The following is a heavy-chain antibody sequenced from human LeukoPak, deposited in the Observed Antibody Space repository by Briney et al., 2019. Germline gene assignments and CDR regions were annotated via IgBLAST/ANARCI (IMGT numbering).Heavy chain of an antibody. J-gene: IGHJ4*02. V-gene: IGHV3-66*01. Sequence: GGSLRLSCAASEFTVSSYYMTWVRQAPGKGLEWVSLIYTGGNTYYADSVKDRFTISRDISRNTLYLQMNSLRADDTAVYYCARFTNRDGTELGPNDHWGQGTLVTVSS. CDR2: IYTGGNT. CDR3: ARFTNRDGTELGPNDH. D-gene: IGHD5-24*01. CDR1: EFTVSSYY.